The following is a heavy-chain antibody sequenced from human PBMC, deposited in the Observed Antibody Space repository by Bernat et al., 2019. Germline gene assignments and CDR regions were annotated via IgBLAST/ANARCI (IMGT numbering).Heavy chain of an antibody. CDR3: AKDRGYGPFDY. Sequence: QVQLVESGGGVVQPGRSLRLSCAAAGFTFSSYGMHWGRQAPGKGLEWVAVIRYDGSDKYYADSVKGRLTISRDNSKTTLYLHMNSLRVEDTAVYYCAKDRGYGPFDYWGQGTLVTVSS. V-gene: IGHV3-30*02. CDR1: GFTFSSYG. J-gene: IGHJ4*02. CDR2: IRYDGSDK. D-gene: IGHD4-17*01.